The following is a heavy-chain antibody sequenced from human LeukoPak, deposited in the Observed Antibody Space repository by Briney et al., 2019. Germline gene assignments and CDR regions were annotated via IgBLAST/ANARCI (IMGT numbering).Heavy chain of an antibody. CDR2: IKQDGSEK. CDR1: GFTFSNYW. J-gene: IGHJ4*02. CDR3: ARVPATGTAFDD. D-gene: IGHD6-13*01. V-gene: IGHV3-7*01. Sequence: PGGSLRLSCAASGFTFSNYWMSWVRQAPGKGLEWVANIKQDGSEKYYVDSVKGRFTISRDNAKNTLYLQMNSLRAEDTAVYYCARVPATGTAFDDWGQGTLVTVSS.